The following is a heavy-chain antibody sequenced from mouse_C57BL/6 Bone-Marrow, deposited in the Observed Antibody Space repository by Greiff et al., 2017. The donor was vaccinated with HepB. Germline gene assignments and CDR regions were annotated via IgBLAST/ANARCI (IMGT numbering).Heavy chain of an antibody. CDR2: IDPSDSYT. D-gene: IGHD2-3*01. Sequence: VQLQQPGAELVRPGTSVKLSCKASGYTFTSYWMHWVKQRPGQGLEGIGVIDPSDSYTNYNQKFKGKATLTVDTSSSTAYMQLSSLTSEDSAVYYCASRGPYDPIFDYWGQGTTLTVSS. CDR1: GYTFTSYW. J-gene: IGHJ2*01. CDR3: ASRGPYDPIFDY. V-gene: IGHV1-59*01.